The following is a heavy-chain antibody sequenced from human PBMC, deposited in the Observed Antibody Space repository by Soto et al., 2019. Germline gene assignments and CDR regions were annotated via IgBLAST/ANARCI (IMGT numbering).Heavy chain of an antibody. CDR2: IYYSGST. CDR3: ARDASGYYDFWSGYTTLLGGTDYYYYGMDV. Sequence: QVQLQESGPGLVKPSQTLSLTCTVSGGSISSGGYYWSWIRQHPGKGLEWIGYIYYSGSTYYNPSLKSRVTISVDTSKNQFSLKLSSVTAADTAVYYCARDASGYYDFWSGYTTLLGGTDYYYYGMDVWGQGTTVTVSS. J-gene: IGHJ6*02. D-gene: IGHD3-3*01. CDR1: GGSISSGGYY. V-gene: IGHV4-31*03.